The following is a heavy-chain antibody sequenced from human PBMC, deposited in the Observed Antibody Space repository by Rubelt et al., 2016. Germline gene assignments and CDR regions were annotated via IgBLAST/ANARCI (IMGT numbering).Heavy chain of an antibody. CDR2: ITWNSGSI. D-gene: IGHD6-13*01. Sequence: SGQPGRSLRLSCTASGFIFGDYAMHWVRKSPGKGLEWVSGITWNSGSIDYADSVKGRFDISRDNAKNSLPLQMNSLRPEDTALYYCVKGPSSWYPFFGSWGQGTLVTVSS. CDR1: GFIFGDYA. V-gene: IGHV3-9*01. J-gene: IGHJ4*02. CDR3: VKGPSSWYPFFGS.